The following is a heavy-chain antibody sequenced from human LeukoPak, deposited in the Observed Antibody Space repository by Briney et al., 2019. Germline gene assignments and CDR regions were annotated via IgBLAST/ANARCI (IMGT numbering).Heavy chain of an antibody. Sequence: GGSLRLSCAASGFTFSSYSMNWVRQAPGKGLEWVSSISSSSSYIYYADSVKGRFTISRDNAKNSLYLQMNSLRAEDTAVYYCASLLGYCSSTSCSTAYYYYYMGVWGKGTTVTVSS. D-gene: IGHD2-2*01. CDR1: GFTFSSYS. CDR3: ASLLGYCSSTSCSTAYYYYYMGV. CDR2: ISSSSSYI. J-gene: IGHJ6*03. V-gene: IGHV3-21*01.